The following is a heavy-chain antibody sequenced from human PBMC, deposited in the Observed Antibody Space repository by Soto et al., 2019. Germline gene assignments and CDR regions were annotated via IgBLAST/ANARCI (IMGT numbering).Heavy chain of an antibody. Sequence: GGSLRLSCAASGFTFSSYAMSWVRQAPGKGLEWVSAISGSGGSTYYADSVKGRFTIPRDNSKNTLYLQMNSLRAEDTAVYYCAKDSASDFGVVNHAFDIWGQGTMVTVSS. J-gene: IGHJ3*02. V-gene: IGHV3-23*01. D-gene: IGHD3-3*01. CDR2: ISGSGGST. CDR1: GFTFSSYA. CDR3: AKDSASDFGVVNHAFDI.